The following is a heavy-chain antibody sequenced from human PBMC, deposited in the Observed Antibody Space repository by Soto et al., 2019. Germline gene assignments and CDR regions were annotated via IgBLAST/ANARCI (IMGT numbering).Heavy chain of an antibody. D-gene: IGHD3-22*01. Sequence: KPSETLSLTCTVSGGSLSGYFWSWIRQPPGKGLEWIGYIYYSGSTNYTPSLKSRVTMSVDTSKNQISLKLRSVTAADTAVYYCAREVYSSGYSPFDHWGQGTVVTVSS. CDR3: AREVYSSGYSPFDH. CDR1: GGSLSGYF. CDR2: IYYSGST. J-gene: IGHJ4*02. V-gene: IGHV4-59*01.